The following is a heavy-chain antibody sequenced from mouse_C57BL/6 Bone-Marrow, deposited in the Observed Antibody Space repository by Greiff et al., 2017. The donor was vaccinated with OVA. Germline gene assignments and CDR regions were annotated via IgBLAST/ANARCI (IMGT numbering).Heavy chain of an antibody. Sequence: QVQLKQPGAELVRPGSSVKLSCKASGYTFTSYWMDWVKQRPGQGLEWIGNIYPSDSETHYNQKFKDKATLTVDKSSSTAYMQLSSLTSEDSAVYYCARLYDRDYWGQGTTLTVSS. CDR3: ARLYDRDY. CDR2: IYPSDSET. D-gene: IGHD2-3*01. CDR1: GYTFTSYW. J-gene: IGHJ2*01. V-gene: IGHV1-61*01.